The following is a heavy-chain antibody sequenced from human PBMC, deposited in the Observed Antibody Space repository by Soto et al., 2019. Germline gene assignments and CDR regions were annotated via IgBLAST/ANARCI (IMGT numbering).Heavy chain of an antibody. CDR2: IYPGDSDT. CDR3: AKSYGSGSYPYYGMDV. V-gene: IGHV5-51*01. D-gene: IGHD3-10*01. Sequence: PGESLKISCKGSGYSFTSYWIGWVRQMPGKGLGWMGIIYPGDSDTRYSPSFQGQVTISADKSISTAYLQWSSLKASDTAMYYCAKSYGSGSYPYYGMDVWGQGTTVTSP. J-gene: IGHJ6*02. CDR1: GYSFTSYW.